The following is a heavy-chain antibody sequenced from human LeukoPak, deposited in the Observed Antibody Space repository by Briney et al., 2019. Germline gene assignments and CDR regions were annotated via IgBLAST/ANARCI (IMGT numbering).Heavy chain of an antibody. Sequence: GGSLRLSCAASGFTFSSYIMNWVRWAPGKGLEWVSSITSRSSYIYYADSVKGRFTISRDNAKNTLYLQMNSLRAEDTALYYCARAPGGTMVLDYWGQGTLVTVSS. J-gene: IGHJ4*02. CDR3: ARAPGGTMVLDY. D-gene: IGHD3-10*01. CDR1: GFTFSSYI. CDR2: ITSRSSYI. V-gene: IGHV3-21*06.